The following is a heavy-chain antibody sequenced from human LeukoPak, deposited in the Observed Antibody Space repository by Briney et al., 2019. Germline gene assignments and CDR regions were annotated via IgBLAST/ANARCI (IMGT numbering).Heavy chain of an antibody. Sequence: PGRSLRLSCAASGFTFPNYDMSWVRQAPGKGLEWVSTISDSGHDTSYADSVKGRFTISRDNSKNTLYLQMSSLRAEDTALYYCATGEYYFDFWGQGTLVTVSS. J-gene: IGHJ4*02. CDR3: ATGEYYFDF. D-gene: IGHD3-16*01. V-gene: IGHV3-23*01. CDR2: ISDSGHDT. CDR1: GFTFPNYD.